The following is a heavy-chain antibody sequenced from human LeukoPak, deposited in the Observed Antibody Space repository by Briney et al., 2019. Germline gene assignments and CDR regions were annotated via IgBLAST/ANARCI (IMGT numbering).Heavy chain of an antibody. CDR2: ISSSSSYI. CDR3: ARAVGGKGYFDY. D-gene: IGHD4-23*01. Sequence: ETLSLTCTVSGGSISSSSYYWGWIRQPPGKGLEWVSSISSSSSYIYYADSVKGRFTISRDNAKNSLYLQMNSLRAEDTAVYYCARAVGGKGYFDYWGQGTLDTVSS. CDR1: GGSISSSS. J-gene: IGHJ4*02. V-gene: IGHV3-21*01.